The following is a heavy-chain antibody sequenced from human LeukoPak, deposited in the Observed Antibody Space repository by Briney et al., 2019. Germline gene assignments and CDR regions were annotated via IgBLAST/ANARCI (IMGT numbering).Heavy chain of an antibody. CDR3: ARERMYSGSGSTYPYYDY. V-gene: IGHV3-7*01. CDR2: IKTDGSEK. Sequence: GGSLRLSCAASGFTFSSYWMSWVRQSPGKGLEWVANIKTDGSEKYFMDSVKGRFTISRDNAKNALYLEMKSLRAEDTAEYFCARERMYSGSGSTYPYYDYWGQGTLVTVSS. D-gene: IGHD3-10*01. J-gene: IGHJ4*02. CDR1: GFTFSSYW.